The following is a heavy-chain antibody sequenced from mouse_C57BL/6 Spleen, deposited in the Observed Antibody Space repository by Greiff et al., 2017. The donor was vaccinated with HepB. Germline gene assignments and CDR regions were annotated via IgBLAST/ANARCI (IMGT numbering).Heavy chain of an antibody. J-gene: IGHJ3*01. CDR1: GYTFTSYW. CDR3: ASPVYYGSSYPFAY. Sequence: QVQLQQPGAELVKPGASVKLSCKASGYTFTSYWMHWVKQRPGQGLEWIGMIHPNSGSTNYNEKFKSKATLTVDKSSSTAYMQLSSLTSEDSAVYYCASPVYYGSSYPFAYWGQGTLVTVSA. CDR2: IHPNSGST. V-gene: IGHV1-64*01. D-gene: IGHD1-1*01.